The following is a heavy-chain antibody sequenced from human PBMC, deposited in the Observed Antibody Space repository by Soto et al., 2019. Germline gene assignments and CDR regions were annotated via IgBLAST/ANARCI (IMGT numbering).Heavy chain of an antibody. CDR2: ISSNGDDT. Sequence: GGSLSLSCSASGFTFSSYVMYWVRPAPGKGLEFVSLISSNGDDTHYADSVKGRFTLSRDNSKSTLFLQMNSLRTEDTAVYYCVKTGRFGQLVPSDYWGQGTLVTVSS. CDR3: VKTGRFGQLVPSDY. J-gene: IGHJ4*02. D-gene: IGHD6-6*01. V-gene: IGHV3-64D*06. CDR1: GFTFSSYV.